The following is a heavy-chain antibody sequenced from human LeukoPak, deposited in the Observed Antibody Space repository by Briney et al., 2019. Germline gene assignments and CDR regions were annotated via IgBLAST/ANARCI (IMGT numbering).Heavy chain of an antibody. V-gene: IGHV1-2*02. Sequence: ASVKVSCKASGYTFTDYYLHWVRQAHGQGLEWMGWIDPNSGDTNYAQKFQGRVTMTRDTSINTIYIELTRLSSDDTAVYYCARDLQQLTGDGDFWGQGTLVTVSS. CDR2: IDPNSGDT. CDR3: ARDLQQLTGDGDF. D-gene: IGHD4-11*01. J-gene: IGHJ4*02. CDR1: GYTFTDYY.